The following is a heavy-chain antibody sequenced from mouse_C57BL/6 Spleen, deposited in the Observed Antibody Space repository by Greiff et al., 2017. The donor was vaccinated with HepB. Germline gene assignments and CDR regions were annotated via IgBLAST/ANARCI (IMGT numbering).Heavy chain of an antibody. CDR1: GFTFSSYA. D-gene: IGHD1-1*01. CDR3: ARDKADYYGSEGFAY. Sequence: EVQLVESGGGLVKPGGSLKLSCAASGFTFSSYAMSWVRQTPEKRLEWVATISDGGSYTYYPDNVKGRFTISRDNAKNNRYLQMSHLKSEDTAMYYCARDKADYYGSEGFAYWGQGTLVTVSA. J-gene: IGHJ3*01. CDR2: ISDGGSYT. V-gene: IGHV5-4*01.